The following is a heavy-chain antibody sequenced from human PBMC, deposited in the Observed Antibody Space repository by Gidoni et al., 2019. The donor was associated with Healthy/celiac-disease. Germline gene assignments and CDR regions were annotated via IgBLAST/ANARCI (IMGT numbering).Heavy chain of an antibody. Sequence: SSYGMHWVRQAPGKGLEWVAVISYDGSNKYYADSVKGRFTISRDNSKNTLYLQMNSLRAEDTAVYYCAKDRRWGPIPYYFDYWGQGTLVTVSS. CDR3: AKDRRWGPIPYYFDY. J-gene: IGHJ4*02. CDR1: SSYG. CDR2: ISYDGSNK. V-gene: IGHV3-30*18. D-gene: IGHD4-17*01.